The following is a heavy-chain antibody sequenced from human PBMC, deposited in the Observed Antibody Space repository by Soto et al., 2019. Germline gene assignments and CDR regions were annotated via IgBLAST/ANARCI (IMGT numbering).Heavy chain of an antibody. CDR2: ISYDGSNE. Sequence: GGSLRLSCAASGFTFSSYGMHWVRQAPGKGLEWVAVISYDGSNEYYADSVKGRFTISRDNSKNTLYLQMNSLRAEDTAVYYCVKDSDYDILTGYQNYFQYWGQGIVVTVSS. V-gene: IGHV3-30*18. CDR1: GFTFSSYG. J-gene: IGHJ4*02. D-gene: IGHD3-9*01. CDR3: VKDSDYDILTGYQNYFQY.